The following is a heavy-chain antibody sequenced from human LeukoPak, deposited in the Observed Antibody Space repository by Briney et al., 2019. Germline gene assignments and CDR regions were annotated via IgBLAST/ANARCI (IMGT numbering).Heavy chain of an antibody. CDR1: GFTFSTYS. CDR2: ISSSSTTI. J-gene: IGHJ4*02. Sequence: GGSLRLSCAASGFTFSTYSMNWVRQAPGKGLEWVSYISSSSTTIYYADSVKGRFTISRDDAKNSLYLQMNSLRAEDTAVYYCARDHGYSFGHPFDYWGQGTLVTVSS. CDR3: ARDHGYSFGHPFDY. V-gene: IGHV3-48*01. D-gene: IGHD5-18*01.